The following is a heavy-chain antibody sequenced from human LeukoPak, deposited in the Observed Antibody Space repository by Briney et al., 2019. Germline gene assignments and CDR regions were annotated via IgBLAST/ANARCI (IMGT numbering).Heavy chain of an antibody. D-gene: IGHD2-2*01. CDR2: ITGSGGTT. J-gene: IGHJ4*02. CDR3: AKDVEIGGPTRRSFDY. V-gene: IGHV3-23*01. CDR1: GFTFSSYA. Sequence: GGSLRLSCAASGFTFSSYAMSWVRQAPGKGLEWVSTITGSGGTTYFADSVKGRFAISRDNSKNTLYLQLNSLTAEDTAVYYCAKDVEIGGPTRRSFDYWGQGTLVTVSS.